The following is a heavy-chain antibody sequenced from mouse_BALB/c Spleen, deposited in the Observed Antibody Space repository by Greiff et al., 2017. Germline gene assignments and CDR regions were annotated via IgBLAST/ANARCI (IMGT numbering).Heavy chain of an antibody. V-gene: IGHV5-9-1*01. CDR1: GFTFSSYA. D-gene: IGHD4-1*02. Sequence: DVMLVESGGGLVKPGGSLKLSCAASGFTFSSYAMSWVRQTPEKRLEWVATISSGGSYTYYPDSVKGRFTSSRDNAKNTLYLQMSSLRSEDTAMYYCATTGTNFDDWGQGTTLTVSA. CDR3: ATTGTNFDD. J-gene: IGHJ2*01. CDR2: ISSGGSYT.